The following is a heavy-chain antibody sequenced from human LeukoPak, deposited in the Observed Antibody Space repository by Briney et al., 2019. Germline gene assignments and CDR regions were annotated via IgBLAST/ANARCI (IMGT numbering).Heavy chain of an antibody. CDR3: AKGRLEPLYFDF. CDR2: ISGSGGTT. J-gene: IGHJ4*02. Sequence: PGGSLRLSCAASGFTFSTYAMSWVRQAPGKGLEWVSAISGSGGTTYYADSVKGRFTISRDTSKNTLYLQMNSLRAEDTAVYYCAKGRLEPLYFDFWGQGTLVTVSS. D-gene: IGHD1-1*01. CDR1: GFTFSTYA. V-gene: IGHV3-23*01.